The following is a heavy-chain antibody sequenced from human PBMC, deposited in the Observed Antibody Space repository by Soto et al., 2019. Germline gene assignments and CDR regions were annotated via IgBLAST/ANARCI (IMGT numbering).Heavy chain of an antibody. V-gene: IGHV1-24*01. D-gene: IGHD1-26*01. Sequence: ASVKVSCKVSGYTLTELSMHWVRQAPGKGLEWMGGFDPEDGETIYAQKFQGRVTMTEDTSTDTACMELSSLRSEDTAVYYCATDLSGRGAFDIWGQGTMVTVSS. CDR2: FDPEDGET. CDR1: GYTLTELS. J-gene: IGHJ3*02. CDR3: ATDLSGRGAFDI.